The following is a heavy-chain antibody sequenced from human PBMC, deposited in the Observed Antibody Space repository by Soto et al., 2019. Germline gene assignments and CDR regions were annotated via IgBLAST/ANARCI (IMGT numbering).Heavy chain of an antibody. J-gene: IGHJ6*02. CDR2: MNPGSGNT. CDR3: ARGEIPRNYYGMDV. V-gene: IGHV1-8*01. D-gene: IGHD2-2*02. Sequence: ASVKVSCKASGYTFTNYEINWVRQAPGQGLEWMGWMNPGSGNTNYAQKLQGRVTMTRDTSISTAYMELSRLRSDDTAVYYCARGEIPRNYYGMDVWGQGTTVTVS. CDR1: GYTFTNYE.